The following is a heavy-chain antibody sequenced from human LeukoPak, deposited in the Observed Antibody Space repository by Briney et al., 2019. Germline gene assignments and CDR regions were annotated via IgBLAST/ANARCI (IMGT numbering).Heavy chain of an antibody. J-gene: IGHJ5*02. V-gene: IGHV4-61*02. CDR3: ARGYYDILTRQNWLDP. CDR2: IYTSGST. CDR1: GGSIRSGSYY. Sequence: SQTLSLTCTVSGGSIRSGSYYWSWIRQPAGKGLEWIGRIYTSGSTNYNPSLKSRVTISVDTSKNQFSLKLSSVTAADTAVYYCARGYYDILTRQNWLDPWGQGTLVTVSS. D-gene: IGHD3-9*01.